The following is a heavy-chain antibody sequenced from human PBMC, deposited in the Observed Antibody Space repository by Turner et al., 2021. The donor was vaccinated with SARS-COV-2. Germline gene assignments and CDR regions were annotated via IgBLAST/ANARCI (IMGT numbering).Heavy chain of an antibody. CDR2: INHSGST. D-gene: IGHD6-19*01. V-gene: IGHV4-34*01. CDR1: GGSFSAYY. J-gene: IGHJ4*02. Sequence: QVQLHQWGAGLLKPSETLSLTCAVYGGSFSAYYWSWIRQPHGKGLEWMGEINHSGSTNYNPSLKSRVTIPVDTAKNQFALNLSSVTAADTDVYYCAGGQQWLVRGLFDYWGQGTLVTVSS. CDR3: AGGQQWLVRGLFDY.